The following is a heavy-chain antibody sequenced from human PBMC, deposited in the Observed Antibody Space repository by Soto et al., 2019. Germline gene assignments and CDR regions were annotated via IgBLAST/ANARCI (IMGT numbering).Heavy chain of an antibody. CDR1: GGSFPSDT. V-gene: IGHV1-69*01. Sequence: QVQLMQSGAEVKKPGSSEKVSCKASGGSFPSDTISWVRQAPGQGLEWLGGIVPVFGTPNHAQKFKGRVTISADGSTNTAYMELTSLRPEDKAVYYCTRPSSGYYHDAFDIWGQGTLVTVSS. J-gene: IGHJ3*02. CDR2: IVPVFGTP. D-gene: IGHD3-22*01. CDR3: TRPSSGYYHDAFDI.